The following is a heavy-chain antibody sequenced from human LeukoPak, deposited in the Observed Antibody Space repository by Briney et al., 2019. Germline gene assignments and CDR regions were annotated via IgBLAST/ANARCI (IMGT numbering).Heavy chain of an antibody. Sequence: SETLSLTCTVSGGSISGYFWYWMRQSPGKGLESTGNIYYTGSTTYSPSLKSRVTISVDTSKSQFSLKLSSVTGADTAVYYCARRGGARRYDGMDVWRQGTTVTVSS. CDR2: IYYTGST. CDR1: GGSISGYF. V-gene: IGHV4-59*08. CDR3: ARRGGARRYDGMDV. D-gene: IGHD6-6*01. J-gene: IGHJ6*02.